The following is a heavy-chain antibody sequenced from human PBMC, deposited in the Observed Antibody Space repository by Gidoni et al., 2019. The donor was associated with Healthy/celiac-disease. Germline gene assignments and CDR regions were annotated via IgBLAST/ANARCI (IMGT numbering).Heavy chain of an antibody. D-gene: IGHD3-10*01. Sequence: EVQLLESGGGLVRPGGSLRLSCAASGFTFRSYAMSWVRRAPGKGREWVAAISGSGGSTYYADSVKGRFTISRDNSKNTLYLQMNSLRAEDTAVYYCAKEGRYYYGSGSLDYWGQGTLVTVSS. CDR2: ISGSGGST. V-gene: IGHV3-23*01. CDR3: AKEGRYYYGSGSLDY. CDR1: GFTFRSYA. J-gene: IGHJ4*02.